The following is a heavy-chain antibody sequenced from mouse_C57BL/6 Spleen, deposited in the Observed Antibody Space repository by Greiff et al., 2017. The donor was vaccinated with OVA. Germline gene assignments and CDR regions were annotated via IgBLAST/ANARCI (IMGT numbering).Heavy chain of an antibody. D-gene: IGHD1-1*01. V-gene: IGHV5-16*01. CDR1: GFTFSDYY. CDR3: ARVYYGSSYFDY. CDR2: INYDGSST. J-gene: IGHJ2*01. Sequence: EVKLMESEGGLVQPGRSMKLSCTASGFTFSDYYMAWVRQVPEKGLEWVANINYDGSSTYYLDSLKSRFIISRDNAKNILYLQMSSLKSEDTATYYCARVYYGSSYFDYWGQGTTLTVPS.